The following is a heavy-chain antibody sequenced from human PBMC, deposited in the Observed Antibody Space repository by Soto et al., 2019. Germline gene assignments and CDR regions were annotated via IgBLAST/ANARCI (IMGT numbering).Heavy chain of an antibody. CDR1: GGNFNTYP. J-gene: IGHJ3*02. CDR3: ARDSRLWGSTGWKRENLFDI. D-gene: IGHD3-16*01. V-gene: IGHV1-69*18. Sequence: QVQLEQSGAEVKRPGSSVKVSCKTSGGNFNTYPISWVQQAPGHRLEWMGKIIPIFGTPDYAQKFQGRVTINADEATTTVYMELRSLKSDDSAVYYCARDSRLWGSTGWKRENLFDIWGQGTMVTVSS. CDR2: IIPIFGTP.